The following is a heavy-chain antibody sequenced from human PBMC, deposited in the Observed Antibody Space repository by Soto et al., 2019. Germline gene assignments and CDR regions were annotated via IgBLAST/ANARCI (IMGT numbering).Heavy chain of an antibody. CDR3: ARTLGYCTNGVCSHWNGALDY. CDR1: GYTFTSYG. V-gene: IGHV1-18*01. J-gene: IGHJ4*02. Sequence: GASVKVSCKASGYTFTSYGISWVRQAPGQGLEWMGWISAYNGNTNYAQKLQGRVTMTTDTSTSTAYMELRSLRSDDTAVYYCARTLGYCTNGVCSHWNGALDYWGQGTLVTVSS. CDR2: ISAYNGNT. D-gene: IGHD2-8*01.